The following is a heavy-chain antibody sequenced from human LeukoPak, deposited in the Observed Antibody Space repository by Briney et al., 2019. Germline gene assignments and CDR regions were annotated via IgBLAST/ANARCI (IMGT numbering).Heavy chain of an antibody. Sequence: ASVKVSCKASGYTFTGNYLHWVRQAPGQGLEWMGWVNPNSGGTKYAQKFQGRVTMTRDTSISTAYMELSRLRSDDTAVYYCARDLGDSSGYRSYYYGMDVWGQGTTVTVSS. CDR2: VNPNSGGT. J-gene: IGHJ6*02. CDR3: ARDLGDSSGYRSYYYGMDV. CDR1: GYTFTGNY. D-gene: IGHD3-22*01. V-gene: IGHV1-2*02.